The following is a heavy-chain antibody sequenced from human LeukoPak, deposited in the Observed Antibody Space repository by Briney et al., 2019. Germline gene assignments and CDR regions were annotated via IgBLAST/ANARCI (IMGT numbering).Heavy chain of an antibody. CDR3: ARGAGGNGGLY. D-gene: IGHD4-23*01. Sequence: GASVKVSCKASRGTFSSYAISWVRQAPGQGLEWMGGIIPIFGTANYAQKFQGRVTITADESTSTAYMELSSLRSEDTAVYYCARGAGGNGGLYWGQGTLVTVSS. J-gene: IGHJ4*02. V-gene: IGHV1-69*13. CDR2: IIPIFGTA. CDR1: RGTFSSYA.